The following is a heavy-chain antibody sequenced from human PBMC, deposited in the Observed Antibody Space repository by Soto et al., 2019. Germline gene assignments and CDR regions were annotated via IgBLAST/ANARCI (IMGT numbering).Heavy chain of an antibody. D-gene: IGHD2-21*01. V-gene: IGHV3-21*01. CDR2: IILRGSQI. J-gene: IGHJ6*02. Sequence: EVQLVESGGGLVKPGGSVRLSCVASGLMYSSYSMSWVRQAPGKGLEWVAFIILRGSQINYAASVEGRFTISRDNAKSALYLQMNTVRVEVTAIYYCARVISCGGGTCSSVHQYYGMDVWGPGTTVTVSS. CDR1: GLMYSSYS. CDR3: ARVISCGGGTCSSVHQYYGMDV.